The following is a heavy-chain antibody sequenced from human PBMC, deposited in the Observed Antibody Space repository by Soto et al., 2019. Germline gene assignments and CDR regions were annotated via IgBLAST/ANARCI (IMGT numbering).Heavy chain of an antibody. V-gene: IGHV1-69*12. J-gene: IGHJ6*02. D-gene: IGHD2-15*01. CDR2: IIPIFGTA. Sequence: QVQLVQSGAEVKKPGSSVKVSCKASGGTFSSYAISWVRQAPGQGLEWMGGIIPIFGTANYAQKFQGRVTITADESTSTAYRERSSLSSEDTAVYYCARDPGYCSGGSCYYYYGMDVWGQGTTVTVSS. CDR1: GGTFSSYA. CDR3: ARDPGYCSGGSCYYYYGMDV.